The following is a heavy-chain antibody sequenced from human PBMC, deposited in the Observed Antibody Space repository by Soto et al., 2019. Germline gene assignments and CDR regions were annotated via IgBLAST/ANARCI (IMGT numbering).Heavy chain of an antibody. Sequence: ASVKVSCKASGYTFRNYAMHWVRQAPGQSLEWVGWINAGNGDTKYSQKLQDRVTITRDTSTSTAYMELRSLRSEDTAVYYCARDLIIMFGGVIAPYNWFDPWG. V-gene: IGHV1-3*01. CDR1: GYTFRNYA. CDR3: ARDLIIMFGGVIAPYNWFDP. D-gene: IGHD3-16*02. J-gene: IGHJ5*02. CDR2: INAGNGDT.